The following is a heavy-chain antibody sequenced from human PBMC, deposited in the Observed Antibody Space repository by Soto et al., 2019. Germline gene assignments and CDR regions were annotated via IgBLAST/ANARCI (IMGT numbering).Heavy chain of an antibody. Sequence: PGGSLRLSCAASGFTFSSYAMSWVRQAPGKGLEWVSAISGSGGSTYYADSVKGRFTISRDNSKNTLYLQMNSLRAEDTAVYYCARRTYYYYYYGMDVWGQGTTVTVSS. V-gene: IGHV3-23*01. CDR3: ARRTYYYYYYGMDV. CDR1: GFTFSSYA. J-gene: IGHJ6*02. CDR2: ISGSGGST.